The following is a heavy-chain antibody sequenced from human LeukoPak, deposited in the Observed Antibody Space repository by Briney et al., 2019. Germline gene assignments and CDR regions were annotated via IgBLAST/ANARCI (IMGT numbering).Heavy chain of an antibody. V-gene: IGHV4-4*07. CDR2: IYTSGST. D-gene: IGHD6-13*01. Sequence: PSETLSLTCTVSGGSISSYYWSWIRQPAGKGLEWIGRIYTSGSTNYNPSLKSRATISVDTSKNQFSLKLSSVTAADTAVYYCARESRSSSLNWFDPWGQGTLVTVSS. CDR1: GGSISSYY. J-gene: IGHJ5*02. CDR3: ARESRSSSLNWFDP.